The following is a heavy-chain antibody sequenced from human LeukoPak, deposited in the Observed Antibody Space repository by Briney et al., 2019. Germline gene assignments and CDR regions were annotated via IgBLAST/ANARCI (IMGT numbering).Heavy chain of an antibody. J-gene: IGHJ4*02. CDR2: ISYSGRT. CDR3: ARGLYRYGRSTFDY. CDR1: GGSISSSSYY. V-gene: IGHV4-39*02. D-gene: IGHD2-2*02. Sequence: TPSETLSLTCTVSGGSISSSSYYWGWIRQPPGKGLEWIGSISYSGRTYYTPPLRSRVTISVDTSKNHFSLKLSSVTAADTAVYYCARGLYRYGRSTFDYWGQGTLVTVSS.